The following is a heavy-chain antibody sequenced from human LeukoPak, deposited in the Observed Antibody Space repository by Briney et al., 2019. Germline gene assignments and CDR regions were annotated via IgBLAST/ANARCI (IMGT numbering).Heavy chain of an antibody. CDR3: AKGREWELPLDY. CDR2: ISKTGGST. V-gene: IGHV3-23*01. Sequence: GGSLRLSCAASGFTVSSNYMSWVRQAPGKGLEWVSAISKTGGSTYYADSVKGRFTISRDNSKNTPYLQMNSLRAEDTAVYYCAKGREWELPLDYWGQGTLATVSS. D-gene: IGHD1-26*01. CDR1: GFTVSSNY. J-gene: IGHJ4*02.